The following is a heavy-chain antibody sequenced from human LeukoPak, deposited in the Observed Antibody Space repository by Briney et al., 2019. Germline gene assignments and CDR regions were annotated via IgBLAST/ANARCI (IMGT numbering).Heavy chain of an antibody. CDR3: ARTVGEPGAEYFQH. J-gene: IGHJ1*01. V-gene: IGHV4-39*01. D-gene: IGHD3-10*01. Sequence: SETLSLTCTVSGGSISTSRYYWGWIREPPGKGLVWIGSIFYSGSTYYNPSLKSRVTISVDTSKKQFSLKLSSVTAADTAVYYCARTVGEPGAEYFQHWGQGTLVTVSS. CDR2: IFYSGST. CDR1: GGSISTSRYY.